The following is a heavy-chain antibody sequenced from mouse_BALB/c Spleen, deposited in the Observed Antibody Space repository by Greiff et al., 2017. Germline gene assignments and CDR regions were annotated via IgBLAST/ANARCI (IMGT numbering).Heavy chain of an antibody. CDR3: AREEGTTYYGNYVFAY. CDR1: GFTFSDYY. CDR2: ISDGGSYT. J-gene: IGHJ3*01. D-gene: IGHD2-10*01. V-gene: IGHV5-4*02. Sequence: EVKLQESGGGLVKPGGSLKLSCAASGFTFSDYYMYWVRQTPEKRLEWVATISDGGSYTYYPDSVKGRFTISRDNAKNNLYLQMSSLKSEDTAMYYCAREEGTTYYGNYVFAYWGQGTLVTVSA.